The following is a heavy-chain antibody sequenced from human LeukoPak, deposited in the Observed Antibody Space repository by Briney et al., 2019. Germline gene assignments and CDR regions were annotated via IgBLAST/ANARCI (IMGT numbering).Heavy chain of an antibody. CDR3: ARWDVRYMDGGAFDI. Sequence: SETLSLTCTVSGGSISSGSYYWSWIRQPAGKGLEWIGRIYTSGSTNYNPSLKSRVTISVDTSKNQFSLKLSSVTAADTAVYYCARWDVRYMDGGAFDIWGQGTMVTVSS. V-gene: IGHV4-61*02. J-gene: IGHJ3*02. CDR1: GGSISSGSYY. D-gene: IGHD3-9*01. CDR2: IYTSGST.